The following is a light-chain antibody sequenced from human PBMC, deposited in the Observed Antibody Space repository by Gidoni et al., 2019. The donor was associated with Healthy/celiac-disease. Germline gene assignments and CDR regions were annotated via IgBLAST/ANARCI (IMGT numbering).Light chain of an antibody. CDR3: QQRRNT. CDR1: QSVSSY. V-gene: IGKV3-11*01. CDR2: DAS. J-gene: IGKJ3*01. Sequence: EIVLTQSPATLSLSPGERATLPCRASQSVSSYLAWYQQKPGQAPRLLIYDASNRATGIPARFSGSGSGTDFTLTISSLEPEDFAVYYCQQRRNTFXPXTKVDIK.